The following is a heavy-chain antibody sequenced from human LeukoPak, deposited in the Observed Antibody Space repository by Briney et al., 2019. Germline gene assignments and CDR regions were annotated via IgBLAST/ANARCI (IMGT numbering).Heavy chain of an antibody. CDR1: GGSISSGGYY. D-gene: IGHD3-22*01. CDR3: ASDSRGPRDSSGYYYWGAFDI. Sequence: SQTLSLTCTVSGGSISSGGYYWSWIRQPPGKGLEWIGYIYHSGSTYYNPSLKSRVTISVDRSKNQFSLKLSSVTAADTAVYYCASDSRGPRDSSGYYYWGAFDIWGQGTMVTVSS. J-gene: IGHJ3*02. CDR2: IYHSGST. V-gene: IGHV4-30-2*01.